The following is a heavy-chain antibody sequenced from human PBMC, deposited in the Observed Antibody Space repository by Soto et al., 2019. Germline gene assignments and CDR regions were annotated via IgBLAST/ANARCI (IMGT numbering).Heavy chain of an antibody. Sequence: SETLSLTCAVYGGSLSGYYWSWIRQSPGKGLEWIGEINHRGSSDYNPSIKSRVTISIDESKNHVSLELTSVTASDTAVYYCARSDNRNSLYGVDVWGQGTAVTVS. CDR1: GGSLSGYY. V-gene: IGHV4-34*01. CDR2: INHRGSS. D-gene: IGHD1-7*01. J-gene: IGHJ6*02. CDR3: ARSDNRNSLYGVDV.